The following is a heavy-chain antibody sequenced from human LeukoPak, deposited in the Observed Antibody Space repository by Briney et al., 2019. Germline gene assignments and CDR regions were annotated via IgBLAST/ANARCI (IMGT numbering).Heavy chain of an antibody. V-gene: IGHV4-59*01. J-gene: IGHJ3*02. CDR1: GGSISSSC. Sequence: SETLSLTGTVSGGSISSSCWSWIRQPPGKGLEWLGYIYYGGSTNYNPSLKSRVAISVDTSKNQFSLKLSSVTAADTAVYYCARGTDGYREWFSAFDIWGQGTMVTVSS. CDR3: ARGTDGYREWFSAFDI. D-gene: IGHD5-18*01. CDR2: IYYGGST.